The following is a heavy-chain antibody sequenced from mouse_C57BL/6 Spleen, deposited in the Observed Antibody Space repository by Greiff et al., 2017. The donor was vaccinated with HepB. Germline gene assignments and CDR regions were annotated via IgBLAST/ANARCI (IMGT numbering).Heavy chain of an antibody. J-gene: IGHJ1*03. D-gene: IGHD1-1*01. Sequence: QVQLKESGAELVKPGASVKISCKASGYAFSSYWMNWVKQRPGKGLEWIGQIYPGDGDTNYNGKFKGKATLTADKSSSTAYMQLSSLTSEDSAVYFCASPHYYGSSYGYFDVWGTGTTVTVSS. CDR3: ASPHYYGSSYGYFDV. V-gene: IGHV1-80*01. CDR2: IYPGDGDT. CDR1: GYAFSSYW.